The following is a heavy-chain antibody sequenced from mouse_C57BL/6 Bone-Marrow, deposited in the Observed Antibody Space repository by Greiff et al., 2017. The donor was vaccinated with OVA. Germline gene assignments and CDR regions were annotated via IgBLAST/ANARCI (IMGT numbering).Heavy chain of an antibody. V-gene: IGHV5-17*01. Sequence: DVQLVESGGGLVKPGGSLKLSCAASGFTFSDYGMHWVRQAPEKGLEWVAYISSGSSTIYYADTVKGRFTISRDNAKNTLFLQMTSLRSEDTAMYYCARGWDGAMDYWGQGTSVTVSS. J-gene: IGHJ4*01. D-gene: IGHD4-1*01. CDR3: ARGWDGAMDY. CDR2: ISSGSSTI. CDR1: GFTFSDYG.